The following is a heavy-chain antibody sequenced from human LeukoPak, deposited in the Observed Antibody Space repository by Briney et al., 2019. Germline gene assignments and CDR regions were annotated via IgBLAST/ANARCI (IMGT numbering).Heavy chain of an antibody. CDR3: ARDPFYYYDSSGYYFGNWFDP. J-gene: IGHJ5*02. V-gene: IGHV1-2*02. CDR2: INPNSGGT. CDR1: GYSFTSYN. D-gene: IGHD3-22*01. Sequence: GASVKVSCKTSGYSFTSYNLHWVRQAPGQRLEWMGWINPNSGGTNYAQKFQGRVTMTRDTSISTAYMELSRLRSDDTAVYYCARDPFYYYDSSGYYFGNWFDPWGQGTLVTVSS.